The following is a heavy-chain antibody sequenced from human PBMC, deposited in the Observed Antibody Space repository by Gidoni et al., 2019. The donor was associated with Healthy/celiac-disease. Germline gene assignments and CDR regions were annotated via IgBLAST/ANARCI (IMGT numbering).Heavy chain of an antibody. CDR3: AKEDPGNAFDI. D-gene: IGHD3-10*01. CDR2: INPHSGGT. J-gene: IGHJ3*02. Sequence: QVQLVQSGAEVKKPGAAVKVSCKASGYTFPGYYMHWVRQAPGQGLEWMGWINPHSGGTNYAQKFQGWVTMTRDTSISTAYMELSRLRSDDTAVYYCAKEDPGNAFDIWGQGTMVTVSS. V-gene: IGHV1-2*04. CDR1: GYTFPGYY.